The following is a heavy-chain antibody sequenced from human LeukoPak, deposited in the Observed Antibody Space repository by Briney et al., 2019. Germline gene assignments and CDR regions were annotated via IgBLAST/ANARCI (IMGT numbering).Heavy chain of an antibody. CDR3: ARDGYDNVWGSYRHFDY. CDR2: IWYDGSNK. V-gene: IGHV3-33*01. Sequence: GRSLRLSCAASGFTFSSYGMHWVRQAPGKGLEWVAVIWYDGSNKYYADSVKGRFTISRDNSKNTLYLQMNSLRAEDTAVYYCARDGYDNVWGSYRHFDYWGQGTLVTVSS. CDR1: GFTFSSYG. D-gene: IGHD3-16*02. J-gene: IGHJ4*02.